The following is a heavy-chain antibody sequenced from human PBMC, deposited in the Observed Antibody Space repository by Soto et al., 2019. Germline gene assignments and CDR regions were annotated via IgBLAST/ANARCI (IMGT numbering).Heavy chain of an antibody. CDR1: GFTFSSYG. D-gene: IGHD5-18*01. Sequence: QVQLVESGGGVVQPGRSLRLSCAASGFTFSSYGMHWVRQAPGKGLEWVAVISYDGSNKYYADSVKGRFTISRDNSKNTLYLQMNSLRAEDTAVYYCAKAKGSRIQLWLVGYWGQGTLVTVSS. J-gene: IGHJ4*02. CDR3: AKAKGSRIQLWLVGY. CDR2: ISYDGSNK. V-gene: IGHV3-30*18.